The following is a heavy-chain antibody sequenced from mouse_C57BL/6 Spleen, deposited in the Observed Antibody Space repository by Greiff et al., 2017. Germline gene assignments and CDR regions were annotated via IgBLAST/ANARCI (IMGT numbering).Heavy chain of an antibody. CDR2: IYPSDSET. D-gene: IGHD2-3*01. CDR3: ARPHDGYYYLDY. V-gene: IGHV1-61*01. CDR1: GYTFTSYW. J-gene: IGHJ2*01. Sequence: VQLQQPGAELVRPGSSVKLSCKASGYTFTSYWMDWVKQRPGQGLEWIGNIYPSDSETHYNQKFKDKATLTVDKSSSTAYMQLSSLTSEDSAVYYCARPHDGYYYLDYWGQGTTLTVSS.